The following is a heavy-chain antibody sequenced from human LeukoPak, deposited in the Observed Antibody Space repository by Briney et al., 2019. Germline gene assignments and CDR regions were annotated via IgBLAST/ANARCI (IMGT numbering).Heavy chain of an antibody. V-gene: IGHV4-59*01. CDR2: FSYSGST. D-gene: IGHD3-22*01. CDR1: GGSISSYY. J-gene: IGHJ2*01. CDR3: ARHFYDSSGLTYFVF. Sequence: SETLSLTCTVAGGSISSYYWSWIRQPPGKGLEWVGYFSYSGSTDYNPSLKSRVTMSVDTAKSQFSLKLRAVTAADSAVYYCARHFYDSSGLTYFVFWGRGILVTVSS.